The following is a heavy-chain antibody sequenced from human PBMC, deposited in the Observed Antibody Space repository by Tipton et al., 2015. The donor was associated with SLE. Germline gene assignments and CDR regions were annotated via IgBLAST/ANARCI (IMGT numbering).Heavy chain of an antibody. Sequence: TLSLTCTVSGGSISSGSYYWSWIRQPAGKGLEWIGEINHSGSTNYNPSLKSRVTISVDTSKNQFSLKLSSVTAADTAVYYCARGRGWQWPFDYWGQGTLVTVSS. D-gene: IGHD6-19*01. V-gene: IGHV4-61*09. CDR3: ARGRGWQWPFDY. J-gene: IGHJ4*02. CDR2: INHSGST. CDR1: GGSISSGSYY.